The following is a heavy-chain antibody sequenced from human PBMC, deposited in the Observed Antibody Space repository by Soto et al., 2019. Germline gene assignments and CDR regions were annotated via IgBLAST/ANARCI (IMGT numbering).Heavy chain of an antibody. J-gene: IGHJ6*02. CDR3: ARHTDQDWSGYYYYYYDMDV. D-gene: IGHD3-3*01. CDR2: IYYSGST. Sequence: PSETLSLTCTVYGGSISSSSYYWGWIRQPPGKGLEWIGSIYYSGSTYYNPSLKSRVTISVDTSKNQFSLKLSSVTAADTAVYYCARHTDQDWSGYYYYYYDMDVWGQGTTVTVSS. CDR1: GGSISSSSYY. V-gene: IGHV4-39*01.